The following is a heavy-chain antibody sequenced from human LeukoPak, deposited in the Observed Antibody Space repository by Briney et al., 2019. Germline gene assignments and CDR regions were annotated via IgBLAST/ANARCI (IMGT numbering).Heavy chain of an antibody. CDR2: ISGSGGST. CDR1: GCTFSSYS. CDR3: AKGHDFWSGLLQVFDY. J-gene: IGHJ4*02. D-gene: IGHD3-3*01. V-gene: IGHV3-23*01. Sequence: PGGSLRLSCAASGCTFSSYSMNWVRQAPGKGLEWVSAISGSGGSTYYADSVKGRFTISRDNSKNTLYLQMNSLRAEDTAVYYCAKGHDFWSGLLQVFDYWGQGTLVTVSS.